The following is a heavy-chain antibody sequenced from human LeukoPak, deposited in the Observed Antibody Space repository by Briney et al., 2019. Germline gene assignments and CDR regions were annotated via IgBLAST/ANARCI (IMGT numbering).Heavy chain of an antibody. CDR3: AKGQRRYYDSSGYYDY. CDR2: IGASGSPT. Sequence: GGSLRDSCAAPGFTFTDSAMSSVRQGPGKGLEWVSAIGASGSPTYYADAVQGRFTVSRDNSKNTLYLQMNSLRAEDTAVYYCAKGQRRYYDSSGYYDYWGQGTLVSVPS. J-gene: IGHJ4*02. V-gene: IGHV3-23*01. CDR1: GFTFTDSA. D-gene: IGHD3-22*01.